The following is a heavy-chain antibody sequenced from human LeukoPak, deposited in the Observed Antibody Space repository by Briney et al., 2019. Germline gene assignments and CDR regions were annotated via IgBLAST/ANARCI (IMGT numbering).Heavy chain of an antibody. CDR1: GFTFSSYE. V-gene: IGHV3-48*03. D-gene: IGHD3-10*02. CDR3: AELGITMIGGV. J-gene: IGHJ6*04. Sequence: GGSLRLSCAASGFTFSSYEMNWVRQAPGTGLEWVSYISSSGSTIYYADSVKGRLTISRDNATNSLYLQMNSLRAEDTAVYYCAELGITMIGGVWGKGTTVTISS. CDR2: ISSSGSTI.